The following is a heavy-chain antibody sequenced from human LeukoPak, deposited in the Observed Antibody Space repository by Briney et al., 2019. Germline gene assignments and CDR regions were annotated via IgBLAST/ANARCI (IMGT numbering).Heavy chain of an antibody. Sequence: ASVKVSCKASGYTFTSYGISWVRQAPGQGLEWVGWISAYNGNTNYAQKLQGRVTMTTDTSTSTAYMELRSLRPDDTAVYYCARPLFNYYDTPPAFDIWGQGTMVTVSS. CDR1: GYTFTSYG. J-gene: IGHJ3*02. V-gene: IGHV1-18*01. D-gene: IGHD3-22*01. CDR3: ARPLFNYYDTPPAFDI. CDR2: ISAYNGNT.